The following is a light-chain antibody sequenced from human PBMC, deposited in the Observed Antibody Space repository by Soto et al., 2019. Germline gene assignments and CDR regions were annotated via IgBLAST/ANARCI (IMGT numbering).Light chain of an antibody. CDR3: QHRIT. Sequence: DIQMTQSPSPLSASVGDRVTITCQANQDIHIYLNWYQQKPGKAPKLLIYDASNLETGVPSRFSGRGSGTDFIFTISSLQSEDVATYYCQHRITFGQGTRLDIK. V-gene: IGKV1-33*01. CDR1: QDIHIY. CDR2: DAS. J-gene: IGKJ5*01.